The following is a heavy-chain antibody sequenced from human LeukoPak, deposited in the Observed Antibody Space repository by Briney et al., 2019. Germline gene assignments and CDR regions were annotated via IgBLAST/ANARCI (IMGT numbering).Heavy chain of an antibody. CDR2: VIPLFGTA. J-gene: IGHJ3*02. CDR1: GGTFSSYA. Sequence: SVKVSCKAPGGTFSSYAISWVRQAPGQGLEWMGGVIPLFGTANYAQRFQGRVTITADESTSTAYMELSSLRSEDTAVYYCARKPLGHSRDGDAFDIWGQGTMVTVSS. CDR3: ARKPLGHSRDGDAFDI. D-gene: IGHD2-21*01. V-gene: IGHV1-69*13.